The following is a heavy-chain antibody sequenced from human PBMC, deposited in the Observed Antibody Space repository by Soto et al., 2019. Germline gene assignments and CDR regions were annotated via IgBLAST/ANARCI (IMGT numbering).Heavy chain of an antibody. J-gene: IGHJ4*02. Sequence: SQTLSLTCAISGDSVSSNGAAWNWIRQSPSRGLEWLGRTYYRSKWYNDYAVSVKSRITINPDTSKNQFSLQLNSVTPEDTAVYYCARAERYRYDYSFDYWGQGALVTVSS. V-gene: IGHV6-1*01. CDR1: GDSVSSNGAA. CDR3: ARAERYRYDYSFDY. D-gene: IGHD5-18*01. CDR2: TYYRSKWYN.